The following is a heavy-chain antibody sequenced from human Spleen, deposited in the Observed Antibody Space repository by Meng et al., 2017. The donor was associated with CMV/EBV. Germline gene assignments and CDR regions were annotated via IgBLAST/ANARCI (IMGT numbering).Heavy chain of an antibody. V-gene: IGHV1-2*02. CDR1: GYTFTDHY. Sequence: ASVKVSCKASGYTFTDHYFHWVRQAPGQGLEWMGWIHPQSGVTNYAQKFQARVTLTRDTSINTGYMELSRLTSDDTAVYYCAKYSAVGERLYYFDYWGQGTLVTVSS. J-gene: IGHJ4*02. CDR2: IHPQSGVT. D-gene: IGHD2-21*01. CDR3: AKYSAVGERLYYFDY.